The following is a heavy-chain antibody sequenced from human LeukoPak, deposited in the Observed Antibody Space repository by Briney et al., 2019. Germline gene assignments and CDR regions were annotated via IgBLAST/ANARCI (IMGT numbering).Heavy chain of an antibody. D-gene: IGHD3-10*01. CDR2: ISSSGSTI. CDR1: GFTFSSYE. Sequence: GGSLRLSCAASGFTFSSYEMNWVRQAPGKGLEWVSYISSSGSTIYYADSVKGRFTISRDNAKNSLYLQMNSLRAEDTAVYYCAGVVWFGELSFWFDPWGQGTLVTVSS. CDR3: AGVVWFGELSFWFDP. V-gene: IGHV3-48*03. J-gene: IGHJ5*02.